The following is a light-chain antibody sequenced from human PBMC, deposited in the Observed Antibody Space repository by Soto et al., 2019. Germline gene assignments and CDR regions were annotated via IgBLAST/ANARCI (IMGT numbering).Light chain of an antibody. V-gene: IGLV2-14*01. CDR1: SSDGGGYNY. Sequence: QSALTQPASVSGSPGQSITISCTGTSSDGGGYNYVSWYRQHPGKAPKLMIYEVSNRPSGVSNRFSGSKSGNTASLTISGLQAEDEADYYCSSYTSSSTPHVFGTGTKVTVL. CDR3: SSYTSSSTPHV. CDR2: EVS. J-gene: IGLJ1*01.